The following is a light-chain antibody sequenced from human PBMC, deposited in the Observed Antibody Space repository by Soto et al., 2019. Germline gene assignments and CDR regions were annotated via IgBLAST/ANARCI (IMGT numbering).Light chain of an antibody. V-gene: IGKV3-20*01. CDR1: QSVSSSY. CDR2: GAS. J-gene: IGKJ2*01. CDR3: QQYGSSPVT. Sequence: EIVLTQSPGTLSLSPGERATLSCRASQSVSSSYLAWYQQKPGQAPRLLIYGASSRATGIPDRFSGSGSGTDFTLTISRLEPEDVAVYYCQQYGSSPVTFDQGTKLEIK.